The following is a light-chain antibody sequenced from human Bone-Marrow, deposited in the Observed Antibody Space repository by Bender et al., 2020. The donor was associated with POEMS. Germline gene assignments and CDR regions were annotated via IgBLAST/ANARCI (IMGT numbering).Light chain of an antibody. Sequence: SYELTQSPSVSVSPGQTASITCSGDKLGDKYVCWYQQKPGQSPMLVIYLDNRRPSGIPERFSGSTSGNTAILTISGTQAVDEAEYYCQAWDSATGVFGGGTKLTVL. CDR3: QAWDSATGV. CDR2: LDN. J-gene: IGLJ3*02. V-gene: IGLV3-1*01. CDR1: KLGDKY.